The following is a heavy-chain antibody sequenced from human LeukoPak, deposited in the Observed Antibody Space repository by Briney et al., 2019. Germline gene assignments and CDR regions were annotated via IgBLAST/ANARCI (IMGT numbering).Heavy chain of an antibody. Sequence: PGRSLRLSCAASGFTFSSYGMHWVRQAPGKGLEWVAVIWYDGSNKYYADSVKGRFTISRDNSKNTLYLQMNSLRAEDTAVYYCARADQQLVPKFDYWGQGTLVTVSS. D-gene: IGHD6-13*01. J-gene: IGHJ4*02. CDR2: IWYDGSNK. CDR1: GFTFSSYG. CDR3: ARADQQLVPKFDY. V-gene: IGHV3-33*01.